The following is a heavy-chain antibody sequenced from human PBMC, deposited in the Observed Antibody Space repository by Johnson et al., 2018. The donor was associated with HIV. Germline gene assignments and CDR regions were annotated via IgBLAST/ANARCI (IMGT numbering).Heavy chain of an antibody. Sequence: VQLVESGGGLVQPGGSLRLSCAASGFTFSSYWMGWVRQAPGKGLEWVANIKQDGSEKYYVDSVKGRFTISRDNSKNTLDLHMNSLRVEDTAVYYCARGYGDYSDFFDVWGQGTMVTVSS. V-gene: IGHV3-7*04. J-gene: IGHJ3*01. D-gene: IGHD4-17*01. CDR1: GFTFSSYW. CDR3: ARGYGDYSDFFDV. CDR2: IKQDGSEK.